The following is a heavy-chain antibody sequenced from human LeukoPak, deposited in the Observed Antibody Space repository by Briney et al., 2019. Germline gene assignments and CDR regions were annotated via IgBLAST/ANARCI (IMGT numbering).Heavy chain of an antibody. CDR1: GYTLTELS. CDR2: FDPEDGET. V-gene: IGHV1-24*01. D-gene: IGHD6-19*01. CDR3: ARLSPPYSSGWYATLDY. Sequence: ASVKVSCKVSGYTLTELSMHWVRQAPGKGLEWMGGFDPEDGETIYAQKFQGRVTMTEDTSTDTAYMELSSLKASDTAMYYCARLSPPYSSGWYATLDYWGQGTLVTVSS. J-gene: IGHJ4*02.